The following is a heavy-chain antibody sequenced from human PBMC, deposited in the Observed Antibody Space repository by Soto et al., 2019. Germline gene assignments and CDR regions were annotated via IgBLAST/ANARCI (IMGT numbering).Heavy chain of an antibody. CDR2: FDPEDGET. J-gene: IGHJ4*02. CDR1: GYTLTELS. D-gene: IGHD3-9*01. CDR3: ATDGYRGGLRYFDWPRIDY. V-gene: IGHV1-24*01. Sequence: GASVKVSCKVSGYTLTELSMHWVRQAPGKGLEWMGGFDPEDGETIYAQKFQGRVTMTEDASTDTAYMELSSLRSEDTAVYYCATDGYRGGLRYFDWPRIDYWGQGTLVTVSS.